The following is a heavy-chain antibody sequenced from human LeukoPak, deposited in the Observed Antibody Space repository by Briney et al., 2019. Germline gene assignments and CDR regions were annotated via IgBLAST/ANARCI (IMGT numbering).Heavy chain of an antibody. CDR2: IYYSGST. J-gene: IGHJ3*02. CDR3: ATGPLTFPSDAFDI. D-gene: IGHD3-16*01. V-gene: IGHV4-59*12. Sequence: SETLSLTCTVSGGSISSYYWSWIRQPPGKGLEWIGYIYYSGSTNYNPFLKSRVTMSVDTSKHQFSLKLSSVTAADTAVYYCATGPLTFPSDAFDIWGQGTMVTVSS. CDR1: GGSISSYY.